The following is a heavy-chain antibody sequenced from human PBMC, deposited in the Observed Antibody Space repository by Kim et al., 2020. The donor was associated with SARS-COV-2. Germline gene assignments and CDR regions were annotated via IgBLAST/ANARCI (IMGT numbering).Heavy chain of an antibody. CDR3: PRFVWRSSGWYAGGGMDV. Sequence: SETLSLTCTVSGGSISSSSYYWGWIRQPPGKGLEWIGSIYYSGSTYYNPSLKSRVTISVDTSKNQFSLKLSSVTAADTAVYYCPRFVWRSSGWYAGGGMDVWGQGTTVTVSS. CDR2: IYYSGST. CDR1: GGSISSSSYY. D-gene: IGHD6-19*01. V-gene: IGHV4-39*01. J-gene: IGHJ6*02.